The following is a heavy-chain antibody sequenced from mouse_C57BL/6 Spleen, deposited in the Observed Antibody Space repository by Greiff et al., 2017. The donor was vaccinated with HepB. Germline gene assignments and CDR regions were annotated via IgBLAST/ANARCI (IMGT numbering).Heavy chain of an antibody. CDR3: ARGYGSSYWYFDV. V-gene: IGHV14-2*01. D-gene: IGHD1-1*01. Sequence: EVQLQHSGAELVKPGASVKLSCTASGFNIKDYYLHWVKQRTEQGLEWIGRIDPEDGETKYAPKFQGKATITADTSSNTAYLQLSSLTSEETAVYYCARGYGSSYWYFDVWGTGTTVTGSS. CDR2: IDPEDGET. CDR1: GFNIKDYY. J-gene: IGHJ1*03.